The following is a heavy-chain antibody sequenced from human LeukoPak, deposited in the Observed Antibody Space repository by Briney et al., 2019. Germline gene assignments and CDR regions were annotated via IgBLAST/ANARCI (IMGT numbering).Heavy chain of an antibody. D-gene: IGHD2-15*01. CDR3: ARGCSGGSCQYYYGMDV. V-gene: IGHV1-2*02. CDR2: INPNSGGT. CDR1: GYTFTGYY. Sequence: ASVRVSCKASGYTFTGYYMHWLRQAPGQGLEWMGWINPNSGGTNYAQKFQGRVTMTRDTSISTAYMELSRLRSDDTAVYYCARGCSGGSCQYYYGMDVWGQGTTVTVSS. J-gene: IGHJ6*02.